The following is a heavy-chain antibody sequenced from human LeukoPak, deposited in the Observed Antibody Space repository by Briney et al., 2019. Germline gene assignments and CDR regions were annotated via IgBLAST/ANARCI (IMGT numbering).Heavy chain of an antibody. CDR2: IYTSGST. J-gene: IGHJ6*03. V-gene: IGHV4-61*02. Sequence: SQTLSLTCTVSGGSISSGSYYWSWIRQPAGKGLEWIGRIYTSGSTNYNPSLKSRVTISVDTSKNQFSLKLSSVTAADTAVYCCARDRLVVPAAIGYYYYYYMDVWGKGTTVTVSS. CDR3: ARDRLVVPAAIGYYYYYYMDV. D-gene: IGHD2-2*01. CDR1: GGSISSGSYY.